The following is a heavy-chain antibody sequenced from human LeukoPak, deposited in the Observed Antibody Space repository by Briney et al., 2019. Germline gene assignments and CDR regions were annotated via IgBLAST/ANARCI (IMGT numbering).Heavy chain of an antibody. Sequence: GGSLRLSCAASGFTFTTYWMGWVRQAPGKGPEWVANIKKDGSEKYYVDSVKGRFTISRDNAKTSLYLQMNSLRAEDTAVYYCARDLSGVTGYTYGRGIDYWGQGTLVTVSS. V-gene: IGHV3-7*01. CDR2: IKKDGSEK. D-gene: IGHD5-18*01. J-gene: IGHJ4*02. CDR3: ARDLSGVTGYTYGRGIDY. CDR1: GFTFTTYW.